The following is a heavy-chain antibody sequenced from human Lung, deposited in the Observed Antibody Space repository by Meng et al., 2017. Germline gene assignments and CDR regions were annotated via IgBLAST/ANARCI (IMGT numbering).Heavy chain of an antibody. Sequence: QVTTHPWGAGLLKPSETPSLTCVVSGGSFSDYYWSWIRQPPGKGLEWIGEINHSGSTNYNPSLESRATISVDTSQNNLSLKLSSVTAADSAVYYCARGPTTMAHDFDYWGQGTLVTVSS. CDR1: GGSFSDYY. CDR2: INHSGST. D-gene: IGHD4-11*01. J-gene: IGHJ4*02. V-gene: IGHV4-34*01. CDR3: ARGPTTMAHDFDY.